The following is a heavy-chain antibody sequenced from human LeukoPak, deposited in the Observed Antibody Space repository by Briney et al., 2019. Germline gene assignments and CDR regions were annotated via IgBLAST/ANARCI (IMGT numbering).Heavy chain of an antibody. V-gene: IGHV4-30-4*01. D-gene: IGHD3-22*01. CDR2: IYYSGST. CDR3: ARFHTSGYYRHFDF. CDR1: GGSVSSGDYY. J-gene: IGHJ4*02. Sequence: SETLSLTCTVSGGSVSSGDYYWSWLRQPPGKGLEWIGYIYYSGSTYYNPSLKSRVTISVDTSKNQFSLKLSSVTAADTAVYYCARFHTSGYYRHFDFWGQGTLVTVSS.